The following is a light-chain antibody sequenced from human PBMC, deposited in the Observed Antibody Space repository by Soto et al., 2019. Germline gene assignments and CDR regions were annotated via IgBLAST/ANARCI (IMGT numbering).Light chain of an antibody. Sequence: QSVLTQPPSASGTPGQRVTISCSGSRSNIGSKTVNWYQQLPGTAPKLLIYSNNQRPSGVRDRFSGSKSGTSASLAISRLQSEDVADYYCATWDDSLNGLFGTGTKLTVL. CDR2: SNN. J-gene: IGLJ1*01. CDR1: RSNIGSKT. CDR3: ATWDDSLNGL. V-gene: IGLV1-44*01.